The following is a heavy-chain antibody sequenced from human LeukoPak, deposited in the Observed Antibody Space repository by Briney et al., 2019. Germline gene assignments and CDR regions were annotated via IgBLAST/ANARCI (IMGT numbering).Heavy chain of an antibody. Sequence: GGSLRLSCAASGFTFSSYAMSWVRQAPGKGLEWGSAISGSGGSTYYADSVKGRFTTSRDNSKNTLYLQMNSLRAEDTAVYYCANVGSWYGNWGQGTLVTVSS. J-gene: IGHJ4*02. CDR2: ISGSGGST. V-gene: IGHV3-23*01. CDR3: ANVGSWYGN. D-gene: IGHD6-13*01. CDR1: GFTFSSYA.